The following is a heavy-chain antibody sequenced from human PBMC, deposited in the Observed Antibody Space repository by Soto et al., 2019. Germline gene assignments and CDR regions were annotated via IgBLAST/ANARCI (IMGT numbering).Heavy chain of an antibody. J-gene: IGHJ6*02. CDR3: ARGDLVVTAIPRRSYYGMDV. Sequence: ASVKVSCKASGYTFTGYYMHWVRQAPGQGLEWMGWINPNSGGTNYAQKFQGWVTMTRDTSIGTAYMELSRLRSDDTAVYYCARGDLVVTAIPRRSYYGMDVWGQGTTVTVSS. CDR1: GYTFTGYY. D-gene: IGHD2-21*02. CDR2: INPNSGGT. V-gene: IGHV1-2*04.